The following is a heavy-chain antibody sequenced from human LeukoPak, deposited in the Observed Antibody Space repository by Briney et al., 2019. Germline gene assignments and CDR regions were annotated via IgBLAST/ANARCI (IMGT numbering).Heavy chain of an antibody. V-gene: IGHV3-30*18. CDR1: GFTFSSYG. CDR2: ISYDGSNK. D-gene: IGHD4-17*01. CDR3: AKLAYGDYDC. J-gene: IGHJ4*02. Sequence: GRSLRLSCAASGFTFSSYGMHWVRQAPGKGLEWVAVISYDGSNKYYADSVKGRFTISRDNSKNTLYLQMNSLRAEDTAVYYCAKLAYGDYDCWGQGTLVTVSS.